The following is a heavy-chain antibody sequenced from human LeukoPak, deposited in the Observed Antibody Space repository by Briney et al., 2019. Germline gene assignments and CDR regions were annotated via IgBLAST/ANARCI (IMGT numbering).Heavy chain of an antibody. CDR3: ARVKGRGYYDILTGYYAFDI. D-gene: IGHD3-9*01. CDR2: ISYEGSNK. V-gene: IGHV3-30-3*01. Sequence: RGGSLGLSCAASGFTFSSYAMHWGRQAPGKGLEWGAVISYEGSNKYYADFVRGRFTISRENSKNTLYLQMNRLRAEDTAVYYCARVKGRGYYDILTGYYAFDIWGQGTMVTVSS. CDR1: GFTFSSYA. J-gene: IGHJ3*02.